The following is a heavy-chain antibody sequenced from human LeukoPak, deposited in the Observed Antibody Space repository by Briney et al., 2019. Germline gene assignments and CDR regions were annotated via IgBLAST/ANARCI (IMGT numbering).Heavy chain of an antibody. Sequence: PGGSLRLSCAASGFTFNRNAISWVRQAPGKGLEWVSTIGGSGDKTFYADSVKGRFTISRDNAKNSLYLQMNSLRADDTAVYYCATQNFDYWGQGTLVTVSS. V-gene: IGHV3-23*01. CDR3: ATQNFDY. J-gene: IGHJ4*02. CDR1: GFTFNRNA. CDR2: IGGSGDKT.